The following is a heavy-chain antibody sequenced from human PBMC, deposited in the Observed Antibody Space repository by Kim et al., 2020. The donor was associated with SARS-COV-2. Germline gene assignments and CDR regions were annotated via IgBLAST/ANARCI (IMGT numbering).Heavy chain of an antibody. CDR1: GFTFSNYW. D-gene: IGHD6-13*01. CDR2: IIVDGTWT. Sequence: GGSLRLSCAASGFTFSNYWMHWVRQVPGKGLVWVARIIVDGTWTSYADSVKGRFTISRDNAKNTLYLQMNCLRAEDTAIYYCGSDTPAAGLTFDYWGQGT. CDR3: GSDTPAAGLTFDY. V-gene: IGHV3-74*01. J-gene: IGHJ4*02.